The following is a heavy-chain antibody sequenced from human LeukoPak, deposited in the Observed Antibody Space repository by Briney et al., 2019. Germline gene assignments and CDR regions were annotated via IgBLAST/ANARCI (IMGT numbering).Heavy chain of an antibody. CDR1: GGSFSGYY. CDR2: INHSGST. CDR3: ARARSMGAELYRGMDV. V-gene: IGHV4-34*01. Sequence: SETLSLTCAVYGGSFSGYYWSWIRQPPGKGLEWIGEINHSGSTNYNPSLKSRVTISVDTSKNQFSLKLSSVTAADTAVYYCARARSMGAELYRGMDVWGQGTTVTVSS. J-gene: IGHJ6*02. D-gene: IGHD1-26*01.